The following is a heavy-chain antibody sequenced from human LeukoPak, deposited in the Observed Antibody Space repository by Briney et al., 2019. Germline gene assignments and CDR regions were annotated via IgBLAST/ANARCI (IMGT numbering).Heavy chain of an antibody. Sequence: ASVKVSCKASGGTFSNSAISWVRQAPGQGLERMGGIIPIFGTANYAQRFQGRVTITADESTSTAYMELSSLRSEDTAVYYCARGRYSSSSGLDYWGQGTLVTVSS. CDR1: GGTFSNSA. D-gene: IGHD6-6*01. CDR3: ARGRYSSSSGLDY. V-gene: IGHV1-69*13. CDR2: IIPIFGTA. J-gene: IGHJ4*02.